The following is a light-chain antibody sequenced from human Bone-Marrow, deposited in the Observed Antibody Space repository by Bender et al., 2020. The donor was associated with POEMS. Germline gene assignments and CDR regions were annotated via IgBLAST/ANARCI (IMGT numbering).Light chain of an antibody. J-gene: IGLJ1*01. CDR2: EVS. Sequence: QSALTQPPSASGSPGQSVIISCTGGSSDIGGYNFVSWFQHHAGKAPKLMIYEVSKRPSGVPDRFSGSKSGNTASLTVSGLQAEDEADYYCISYTGTNNNYVFGTGTKVTVL. CDR3: ISYTGTNNNYV. V-gene: IGLV2-8*01. CDR1: SSDIGGYNF.